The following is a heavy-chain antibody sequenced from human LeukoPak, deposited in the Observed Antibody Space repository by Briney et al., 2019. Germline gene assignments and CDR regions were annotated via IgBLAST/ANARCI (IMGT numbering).Heavy chain of an antibody. V-gene: IGHV3-7*01. D-gene: IGHD3-22*01. J-gene: IGHJ4*02. Sequence: GGSLRLSCAASGFTCSSNWMAWLRQAPGKGLEWVGNINQDGGAKFSVDSVKGRFTISRDKARNSLYLQMNNLRVEDTGIYYCATSHDSSGNNWGQGTLVTVSS. CDR3: ATSHDSSGNN. CDR1: GFTCSSNW. CDR2: INQDGGAK.